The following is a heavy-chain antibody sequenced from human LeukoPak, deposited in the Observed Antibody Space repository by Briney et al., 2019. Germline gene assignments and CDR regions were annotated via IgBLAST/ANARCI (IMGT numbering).Heavy chain of an antibody. J-gene: IGHJ5*02. CDR1: GYTFTSNY. CDR3: ARDNSVRDEVWWFNP. D-gene: IGHD5-24*01. V-gene: IGHV1-46*01. Sequence: ASVKVSCKAFGYTFTSNYMHWVRQAPGQGPEWMGVISPSGGSTTYAQKFQGRVTLTRDMSTSTDYLELSSLRSEDTAVYYCARDNSVRDEVWWFNPWGQGTLVTVSS. CDR2: ISPSGGST.